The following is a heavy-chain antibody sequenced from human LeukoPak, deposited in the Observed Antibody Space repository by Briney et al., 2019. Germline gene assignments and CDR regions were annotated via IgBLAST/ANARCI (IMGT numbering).Heavy chain of an antibody. CDR1: GGSISSYY. V-gene: IGHV4-59*01. J-gene: IGHJ3*01. D-gene: IGHD2-21*01. CDR2: IYHSGST. Sequence: SETLSLTCTVSGGSISSYYWSWIRQPPGKGLEWIGYIYHSGSTNYNPSLTSRVTISVDTSKNQFSLKLSSVTAADTAVYYCRRESDWDAFDLWGQGTMVTVSS. CDR3: RRESDWDAFDL.